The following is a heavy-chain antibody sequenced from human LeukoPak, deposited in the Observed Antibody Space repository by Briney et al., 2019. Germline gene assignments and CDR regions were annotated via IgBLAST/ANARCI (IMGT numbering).Heavy chain of an antibody. J-gene: IGHJ4*02. V-gene: IGHV3-30*02. Sequence: GGSLRLSCVASDFTFSSYGMHWLRQAPGKGLEWVAFIRSDGSTKYYADYVKGRFTISRDNSKNTLYLRMNSLRAEDTAMYYCAKIISSSWGVFDYWGQGTLVTVSS. D-gene: IGHD3-10*01. CDR2: IRSDGSTK. CDR3: AKIISSSWGVFDY. CDR1: DFTFSSYG.